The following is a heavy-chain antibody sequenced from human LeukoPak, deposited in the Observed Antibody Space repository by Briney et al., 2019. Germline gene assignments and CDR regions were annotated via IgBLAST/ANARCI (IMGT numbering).Heavy chain of an antibody. CDR1: GFTFSIHW. CDR2: MKQDGSEK. J-gene: IGHJ3*01. CDR3: RREGYISSALDAFDL. D-gene: IGHD5-12*01. Sequence: GGSLRLSCAASGFTFSIHWMSWVRQAPGKGLEWVANMKQDGSEKYYVDSVKGRFTVSRDNAKNLLWLQMNSLRAEDTAVYYCRREGYISSALDAFDLWGQGTKVPVSS. V-gene: IGHV3-7*03.